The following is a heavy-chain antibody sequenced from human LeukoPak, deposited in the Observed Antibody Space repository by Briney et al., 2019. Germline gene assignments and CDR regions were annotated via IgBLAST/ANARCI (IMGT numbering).Heavy chain of an antibody. CDR3: ASLSSGCDY. CDR1: SVSVSSGSYD. J-gene: IGHJ4*02. D-gene: IGHD3-22*01. Sequence: PSETLSLTGTVSSVSVSSGSYDRSWPRQPPGKVREWIGYIYYSGSTNYNPSLKSRVTISVDTSKNQFSLKLSSVTAADTAVYYCASLSSGCDYWGQGTLVTVSS. CDR2: IYYSGST. V-gene: IGHV4-61*01.